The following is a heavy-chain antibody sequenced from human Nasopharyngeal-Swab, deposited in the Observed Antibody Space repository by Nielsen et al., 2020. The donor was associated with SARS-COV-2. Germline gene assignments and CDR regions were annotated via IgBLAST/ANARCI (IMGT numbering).Heavy chain of an antibody. V-gene: IGHV3-15*01. J-gene: IGHJ4*02. Sequence: GESLKISCAASGFTVSPIYINWVRQAPGRGLEWVGRIKSRSDGGTTYYAAPVKGRFTISRDDSENTVYLQMNSLQTDDTAVYYCSTGGYTSGLDYWGQGTLVTVSS. CDR3: STGGYTSGLDY. D-gene: IGHD5-18*01. CDR1: GFTVSPIY. CDR2: IKSRSDGGTT.